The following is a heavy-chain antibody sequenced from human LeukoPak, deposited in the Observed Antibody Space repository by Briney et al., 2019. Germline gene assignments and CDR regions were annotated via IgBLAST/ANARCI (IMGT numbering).Heavy chain of an antibody. V-gene: IGHV3-7*01. CDR2: IKQDGSEK. CDR3: ARDTGGEWELLSWFDP. J-gene: IGHJ5*02. CDR1: GFTFSSYW. Sequence: PGGSLRLSCAASGFTFSSYWMSWVRQAPGKGLEWVANIKQDGSEKYYVDSVKGRFTISRDNAKNSLYLQMNSLRAEDTAVYYCARDTGGEWELLSWFDPWGQGTLVTVSS. D-gene: IGHD1-26*01.